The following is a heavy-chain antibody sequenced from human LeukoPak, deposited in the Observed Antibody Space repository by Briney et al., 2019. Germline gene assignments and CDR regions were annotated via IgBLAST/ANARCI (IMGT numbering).Heavy chain of an antibody. J-gene: IGHJ6*02. CDR1: GGSISSYY. CDR3: ARFRYYGSGSYDYYGMDV. CDR2: IHNSGST. D-gene: IGHD3-10*01. Sequence: SETLSLTCTVSGGSISSYYWSWIRQPPGKGLEWIGYIHNSGSTNYKPSLKSRVTISVDTSKNQFSLKLSSVTAADTAVYYRARFRYYGSGSYDYYGMDVWGQGTTVTVSS. V-gene: IGHV4-59*01.